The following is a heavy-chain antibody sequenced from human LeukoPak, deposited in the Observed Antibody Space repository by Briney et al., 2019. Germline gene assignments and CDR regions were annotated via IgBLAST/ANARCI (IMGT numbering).Heavy chain of an antibody. CDR1: GFILSDHY. CDR2: TRNKANSYTT. D-gene: IGHD1-26*01. CDR3: GRSGRYRPSDL. V-gene: IGHV3-72*01. Sequence: GGSLRLSCAASGFILSDHYIDWDRQAPGKGLEWVGRTRNKANSYTTEYAASVKGRFTISRDDPKNLLYLQMNSLKSEDTAVYYCGRSGRYRPSDLWGQGTLVTVSS. J-gene: IGHJ5*02.